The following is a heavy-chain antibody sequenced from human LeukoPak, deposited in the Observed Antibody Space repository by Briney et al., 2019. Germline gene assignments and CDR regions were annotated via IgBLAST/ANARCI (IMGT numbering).Heavy chain of an antibody. J-gene: IGHJ4*02. V-gene: IGHV3-30*18. Sequence: GGSPRLSCAASGFTFSSYGMHWVRQAPGKGLEWVAVISYDGSNKYYADSVKGRFTISRDNSKNTLYLQMNSLRAEDTAVYYCAKDPKRYYGGKLWGQGTLVTVSS. CDR1: GFTFSSYG. CDR2: ISYDGSNK. D-gene: IGHD4-23*01. CDR3: AKDPKRYYGGKL.